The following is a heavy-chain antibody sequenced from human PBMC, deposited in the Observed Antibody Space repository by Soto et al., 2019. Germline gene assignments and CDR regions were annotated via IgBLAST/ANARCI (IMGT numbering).Heavy chain of an antibody. D-gene: IGHD5-18*01. V-gene: IGHV1-2*02. Sequence: QVQLGQSGAEVKKPGASVKVSCKASGSTFTGYYMPWLRQAPGQGLEWLGWINPNSGNTKYVQKFQGRVIMTSNTSIKTGYMEPSRLTFDYSAVDDCAGGEVDTPPFDPWGQGTLVTVSS. CDR3: AGGEVDTPPFDP. CDR1: GSTFTGYY. J-gene: IGHJ5*02. CDR2: INPNSGNT.